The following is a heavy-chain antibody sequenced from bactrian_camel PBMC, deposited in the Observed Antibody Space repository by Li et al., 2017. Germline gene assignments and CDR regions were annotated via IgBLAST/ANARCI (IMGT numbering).Heavy chain of an antibody. V-gene: IGHV3S1*01. D-gene: IGHD8*01. CDR3: AADPPCGLDSAPRHRY. Sequence: VQLVESGGGSVQAGGSLRLSCVGPGYTGNKGGMGWFRQSPGKEREGVASIYLGAGKTYYADSVKGRFTISRDNAKNTLSLHMTNLTPEDSATYYCAADPPCGLDSAPRHRYWGQGTQVTVS. CDR1: GYTGNKGG. CDR2: IYLGAGKT. J-gene: IGHJ4*01.